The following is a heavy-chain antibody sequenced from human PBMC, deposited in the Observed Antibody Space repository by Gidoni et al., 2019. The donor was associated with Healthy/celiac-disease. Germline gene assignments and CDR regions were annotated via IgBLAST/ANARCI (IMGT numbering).Heavy chain of an antibody. D-gene: IGHD6-19*01. CDR2: ISAYNGNT. J-gene: IGHJ6*02. V-gene: IGHV1-18*01. Sequence: QVQLVQSGAEVKKPGASVKVSCKASGYTFTSYGISWVRQAPGQGLEWMGWISAYNGNTNYAQKLQGRVTMTTDTSTSTAYMELRSLRSDDTAVYYCARDGMEQWLVGEVYYYGMDVWGQGTTVTVSS. CDR3: ARDGMEQWLVGEVYYYGMDV. CDR1: GYTFTSYG.